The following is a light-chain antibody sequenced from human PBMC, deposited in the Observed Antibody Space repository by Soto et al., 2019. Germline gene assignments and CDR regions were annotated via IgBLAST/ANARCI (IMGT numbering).Light chain of an antibody. CDR1: SSNIETNT. Sequence: QSVLTQPPSASGTPGQTVTISCSGSSSNIETNTVTWYQQLPGTAPKLLIYSDDQRPSGVPDRFSGSKSGTSASLAISGLQSEDDADYYCSAWDDSLNGGGLFGGGTKLTVL. V-gene: IGLV1-44*01. CDR2: SDD. CDR3: SAWDDSLNGGGL. J-gene: IGLJ3*02.